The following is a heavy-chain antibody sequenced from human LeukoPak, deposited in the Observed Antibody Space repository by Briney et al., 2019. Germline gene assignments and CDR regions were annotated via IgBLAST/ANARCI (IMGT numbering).Heavy chain of an antibody. Sequence: PGGSLRLSRAASGFTFSSNWMHWVRQAPGKGLVWVSRINSDGSRTNYADSVKGRFTISRDNAKNTLYLQMNSLQDEGTAVYYCARAGTGNTYGRFDDWGQGTLVTVSS. V-gene: IGHV3-74*01. CDR1: GFTFSSNW. D-gene: IGHD5-18*01. CDR2: INSDGSRT. CDR3: ARAGTGNTYGRFDD. J-gene: IGHJ4*02.